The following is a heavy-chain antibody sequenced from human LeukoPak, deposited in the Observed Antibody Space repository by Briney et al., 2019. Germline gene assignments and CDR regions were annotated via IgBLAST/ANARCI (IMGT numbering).Heavy chain of an antibody. Sequence: PGGSLRLSCAASGFVFSDFAMSWVRQAPGRGLEWASTISGNSGATYYADSVKGRFTISRDNSKSTLYMQMNSLRAEDTAVYYCAVSGYNLYWGQGTLVTVSS. CDR3: AVSGYNLY. CDR2: ISGNSGAT. J-gene: IGHJ4*02. CDR1: GFVFSDFA. D-gene: IGHD1-1*01. V-gene: IGHV3-23*01.